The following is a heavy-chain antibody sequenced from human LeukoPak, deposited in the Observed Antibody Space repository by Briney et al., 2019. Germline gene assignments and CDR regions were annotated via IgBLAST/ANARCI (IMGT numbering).Heavy chain of an antibody. Sequence: ASVKVSCKASGYTFTTYDINWVRQATGQGLEWMGWMNPNSDNTGYAQKFQGRVTITRNTSISTAYMELSSLRSEDTAVYYCTTVRVERRNSGSYLSYYMDVWGKGSTVTVSS. V-gene: IGHV1-8*03. D-gene: IGHD1-26*01. CDR3: TTVRVERRNSGSYLSYYMDV. CDR2: MNPNSDNT. CDR1: GYTFTTYD. J-gene: IGHJ6*03.